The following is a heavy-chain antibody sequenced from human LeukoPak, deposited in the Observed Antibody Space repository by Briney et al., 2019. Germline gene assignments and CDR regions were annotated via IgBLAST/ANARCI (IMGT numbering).Heavy chain of an antibody. J-gene: IGHJ4*02. CDR1: GGSISSGGYY. CDR3: AREAPKGPYFDY. V-gene: IGHV4-31*03. Sequence: SETLSLTCTVPGGSISSGGYYWSWIRQHPGKGLEWIGYIYYSGSTYYNPSLKSRVTISVDTSKNQFSLKLSSVTAADTAVYYCAREAPKGPYFDYWGQGTLVTVSS. CDR2: IYYSGST.